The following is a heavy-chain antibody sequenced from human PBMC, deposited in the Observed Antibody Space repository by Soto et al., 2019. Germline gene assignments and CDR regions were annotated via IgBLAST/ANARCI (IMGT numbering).Heavy chain of an antibody. Sequence: QVQLVQSGTEVEKPGASVKVSCKASGYKFNTVGISWVRQAPGQGLEWMGWISGYNGHTNYAQKFQARLTMTTDTSTNTAYMELKSLVPDDTAVYFCARDHDFGSGYWPLGYWGQGTLVTVSS. D-gene: IGHD3-3*01. CDR3: ARDHDFGSGYWPLGY. V-gene: IGHV1-18*04. CDR1: GYKFNTVG. CDR2: ISGYNGHT. J-gene: IGHJ4*02.